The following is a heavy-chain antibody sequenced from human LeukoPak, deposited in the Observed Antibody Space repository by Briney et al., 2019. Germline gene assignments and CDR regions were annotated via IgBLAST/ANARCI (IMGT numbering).Heavy chain of an antibody. CDR1: GGSISSYY. V-gene: IGHV4-4*07. CDR3: ARLSRGAVADY. Sequence: SETLSLTCTVSGGSISSYYWSWIRQPAGKGLQWIGRIYTSGSTNYNPSLKSPVTLSVDTSKNQLSLKVSSVTAADTAVYYCARLSRGAVADYWGQGTLVTVSP. D-gene: IGHD6-19*01. CDR2: IYTSGST. J-gene: IGHJ4*02.